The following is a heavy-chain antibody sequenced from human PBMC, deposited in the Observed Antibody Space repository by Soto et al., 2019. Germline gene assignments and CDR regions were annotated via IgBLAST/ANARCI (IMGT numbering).Heavy chain of an antibody. CDR1: GVGFSNYG. Sequence: VHLLESGGGLVQPGGSLKLSCATSGVGFSNYGMSWVRQAPGKGLEWVSGISASGDSIYYADPVKGRFTISGDNSKRTLYLQMNSLRAEDTAIYYCATDPRGPDYWGQGTQVTVS. V-gene: IGHV3-23*01. J-gene: IGHJ4*02. CDR2: ISASGDSI. CDR3: ATDPRGPDY.